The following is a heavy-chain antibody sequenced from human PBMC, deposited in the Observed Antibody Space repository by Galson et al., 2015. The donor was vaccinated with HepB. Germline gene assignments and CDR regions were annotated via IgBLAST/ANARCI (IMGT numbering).Heavy chain of an antibody. D-gene: IGHD2-21*01. CDR3: ARSGCDTATCYGMDV. J-gene: IGHJ6*02. CDR2: IRQHGGEK. V-gene: IGHV3-7*03. CDR1: GFIFSNYW. Sequence: SLRLSGAASGFIFSNYWMSWVRQAPGKGLEGVGSIRQHGGEKYNVDSVKGRFTISRDNDKNSLYLQMNSLRAEDTAVYYCARSGCDTATCYGMDVWGQGTTVTVSS.